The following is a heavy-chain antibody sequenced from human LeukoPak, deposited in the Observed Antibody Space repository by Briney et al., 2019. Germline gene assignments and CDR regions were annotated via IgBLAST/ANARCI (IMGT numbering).Heavy chain of an antibody. CDR1: GGTISGYH. CDR3: ARRHIAAASTLEY. V-gene: IGHV4-59*01. D-gene: IGHD6-13*01. Sequence: TPSETLSLTCTVSGGTISGYHWSWIRQSPWKGLEWIGYINSTGSTNYNPSLKSRLTISVDTSKNQFSLKLSSVTAADTAVYYCARRHIAAASTLEYWGQGPLVTVSS. J-gene: IGHJ4*02. CDR2: INSTGST.